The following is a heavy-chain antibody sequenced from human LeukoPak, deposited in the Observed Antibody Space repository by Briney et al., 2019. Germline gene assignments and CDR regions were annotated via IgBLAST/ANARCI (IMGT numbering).Heavy chain of an antibody. Sequence: GGSLRLSCAGSGFTFSSYSMTWVRQAPGKGLEWVSSISGSGGRIDYADSVKGRFTISRDNSKNTLSLQMNSLTAEDTAVYYCAKNPRLEGWIYFDSWGQGTLVTVSS. CDR1: GFTFSSYS. CDR3: AKNPRLEGWIYFDS. V-gene: IGHV3-23*01. CDR2: ISGSGGRI. D-gene: IGHD1-1*01. J-gene: IGHJ4*02.